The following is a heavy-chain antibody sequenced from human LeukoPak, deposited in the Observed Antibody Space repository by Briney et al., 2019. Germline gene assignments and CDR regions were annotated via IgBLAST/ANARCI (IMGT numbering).Heavy chain of an antibody. V-gene: IGHV3-11*01. J-gene: IGHJ6*03. CDR1: GFTFSDYY. CDR3: ARTGVNWNGNYYYYYMDV. Sequence: PGGSLRLSCAASGFTFSDYYMSWIRQAPGKGLEWVSYISSSGSTIYYADSVKGRFTISRDNAKNSLYLQMNSLRAEDTAVYYCARTGVNWNGNYYYYYMDVWGKGTTVTVSS. CDR2: ISSSGSTI. D-gene: IGHD1-1*01.